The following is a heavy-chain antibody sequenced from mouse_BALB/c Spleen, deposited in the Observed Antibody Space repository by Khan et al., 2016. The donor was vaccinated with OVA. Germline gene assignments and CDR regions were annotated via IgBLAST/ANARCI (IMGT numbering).Heavy chain of an antibody. J-gene: IGHJ3*01. D-gene: IGHD2-14*01. V-gene: IGHV1-4*01. CDR1: GYTFTTYT. CDR2: IIPSNDYT. Sequence: QVQLQQSGAELARPGASVKMSCKASGYTFTTYTIHWVKQRPGQGLEWIGYIIPSNDYTNYNQKFKDRATLTADKSSSPASMQKSSLTSEDSAVYYCVREGAYYRSDGWFAYWGQGTLVTVSA. CDR3: VREGAYYRSDGWFAY.